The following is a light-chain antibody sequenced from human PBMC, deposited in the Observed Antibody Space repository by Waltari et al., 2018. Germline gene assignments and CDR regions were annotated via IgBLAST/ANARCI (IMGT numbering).Light chain of an antibody. V-gene: IGKV3-20*01. J-gene: IGKJ2*01. CDR2: GAS. CDR3: QQYGDSPLYT. Sequence: EYVLTQSPGTLSLSPGERATLSCMASQSAASIYLAWYQQQPGQAPRRLIYGASNRATGIPDRFSGSGSGKDFTLTISRLEPEDFAVYYCQQYGDSPLYTFGRGTKLEIK. CDR1: QSAASIY.